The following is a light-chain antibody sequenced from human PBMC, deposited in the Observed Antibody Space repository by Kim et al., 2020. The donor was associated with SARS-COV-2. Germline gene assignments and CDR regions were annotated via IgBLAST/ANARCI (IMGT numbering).Light chain of an antibody. Sequence: VSQGESATLSCRASRSVSSNLAWYQQNAGQAPRLLIYGASTRATGIPSRFSGSGSGTEFTLTISSLQSDDFAVYSCQQYNNWPYTFGQGTKLEI. CDR1: RSVSSN. CDR3: QQYNNWPYT. V-gene: IGKV3-15*01. CDR2: GAS. J-gene: IGKJ2*01.